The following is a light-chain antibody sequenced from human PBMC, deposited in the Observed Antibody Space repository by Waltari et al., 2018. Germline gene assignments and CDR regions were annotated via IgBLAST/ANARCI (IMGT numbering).Light chain of an antibody. CDR1: SSDVGGYHY. V-gene: IGLV2-14*01. CDR2: EVS. J-gene: IGLJ1*01. CDR3: SSYTSSSTV. Sequence: QSALTQPASVSGSPGQSITISCTGTSSDVGGYHYASWYQQHPGKAPKLMIYEVSNRPSGVSNRFSGSTSGNTASLTISGLQAEDEADYYCSSYTSSSTVFGTGTKVTVL.